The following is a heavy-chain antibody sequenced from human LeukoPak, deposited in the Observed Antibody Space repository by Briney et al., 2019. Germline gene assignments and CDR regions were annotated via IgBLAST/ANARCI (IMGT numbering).Heavy chain of an antibody. CDR1: GYTFTGYY. V-gene: IGHV1-2*02. CDR3: ARGAVSIAAAGNHYLDY. Sequence: ASVKVSCKASGYTFTGYYVHWVRQAPGQGLEWMGWVNPNTGGTNCAQKFQGRVTMTRDTSISTAYMELSRLRSDDTAVYYCARGAVSIAAAGNHYLDYWGQGTLVTVSS. J-gene: IGHJ4*02. D-gene: IGHD6-13*01. CDR2: VNPNTGGT.